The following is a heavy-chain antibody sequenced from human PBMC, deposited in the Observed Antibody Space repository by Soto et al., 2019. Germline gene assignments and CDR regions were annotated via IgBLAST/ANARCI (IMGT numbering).Heavy chain of an antibody. CDR3: ARDLSLRPREGYQLLYWWFDP. CDR2: IIPILGIA. V-gene: IGHV1-69*02. CDR1: GGTFSSYT. D-gene: IGHD2-2*02. Sequence: GASVKVSCKASGGTFSSYTISWVRQAPGQGLEWMGRIIPILGIANYAQKFQGRVTITADKSTSTAYMELSSLRSEDTAVYYCARDLSLRPREGYQLLYWWFDPWGQGTLVTVSS. J-gene: IGHJ5*02.